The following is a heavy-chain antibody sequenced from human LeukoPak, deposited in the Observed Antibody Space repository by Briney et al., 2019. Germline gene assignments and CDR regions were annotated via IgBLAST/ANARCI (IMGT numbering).Heavy chain of an antibody. CDR1: GFTFSSYE. Sequence: GGSLRLSCAASGFTFSSYEMNWVRQAPGKGLEWVSYISSSGSTIYYADSVKGRFTISRDNAKNSLYLQMNSLRAEDTAVYYCARGGDVLRYFDWLSLELPLAGGAFDYWGQGTLVTVSS. V-gene: IGHV3-48*03. CDR2: ISSSGSTI. J-gene: IGHJ4*02. CDR3: ARGGDVLRYFDWLSLELPLAGGAFDY. D-gene: IGHD3-9*01.